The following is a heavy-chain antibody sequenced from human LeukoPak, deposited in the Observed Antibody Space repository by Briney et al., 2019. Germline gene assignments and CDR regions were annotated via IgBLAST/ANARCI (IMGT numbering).Heavy chain of an antibody. CDR2: IYTSGSN. D-gene: IGHD2-2*02. J-gene: IGHJ4*02. CDR3: ARHGRVGDCSSTSCHSKIDY. CDR1: GGSISSYY. Sequence: ETLSLTCTVSGGSISSYYWSWIRQPAGKGLEWIGRIYTSGSNNYNPSLKSRVTISVDTSKNQFSLKLSSVTAADTAVYYCARHGRVGDCSSTSCHSKIDYWGQGTLVTVSS. V-gene: IGHV4-4*07.